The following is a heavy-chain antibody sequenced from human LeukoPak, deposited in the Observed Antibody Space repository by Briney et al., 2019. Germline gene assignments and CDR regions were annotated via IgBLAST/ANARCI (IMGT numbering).Heavy chain of an antibody. D-gene: IGHD3-10*01. CDR2: ISFDANTK. Sequence: GGSLRLSCAASGFSFTDAWMSWIRQAPGKGLEWVAHISFDANTKYYADSVKGRFTVSRDNSKNTLYLQMNSLRAEDTAVYYCTKDWWFGESWVFQHWGQGTLVTVSS. V-gene: IGHV3-30*18. J-gene: IGHJ1*01. CDR3: TKDWWFGESWVFQH. CDR1: GFSFTDAW.